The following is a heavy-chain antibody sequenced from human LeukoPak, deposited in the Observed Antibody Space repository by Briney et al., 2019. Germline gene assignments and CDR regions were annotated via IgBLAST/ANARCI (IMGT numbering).Heavy chain of an antibody. CDR2: IWYDGSNK. Sequence: GGSLRLSCAASGFTFRSYGMHWVRQAPGKGLEWVAVIWYDGSNKYYADSVKGRFTISRDNSKNTLFLQMNTLRAEDTAVYYCARDSSHNFDYWGQGNQVTVSS. D-gene: IGHD6-13*01. CDR1: GFTFRSYG. J-gene: IGHJ4*02. CDR3: ARDSSHNFDY. V-gene: IGHV3-33*01.